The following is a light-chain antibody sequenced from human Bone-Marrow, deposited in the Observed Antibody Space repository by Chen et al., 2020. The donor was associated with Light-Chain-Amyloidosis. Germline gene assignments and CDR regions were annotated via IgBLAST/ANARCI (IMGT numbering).Light chain of an antibody. Sequence: NFMLTQPHSVSESPGKTVIISCTRSSGSIATNYVQWYQQRPGSSPTTVIYEDDQRPSGVPARFSGSLARSSNSASLTSSGLRTEDEADYYCQSYQGSSQGVFGGGTKLTVL. J-gene: IGLJ3*02. CDR3: QSYQGSSQGV. CDR2: EDD. CDR1: SGSIATNY. V-gene: IGLV6-57*01.